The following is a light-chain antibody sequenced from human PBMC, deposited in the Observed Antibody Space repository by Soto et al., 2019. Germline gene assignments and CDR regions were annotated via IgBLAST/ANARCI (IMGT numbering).Light chain of an antibody. CDR2: AAS. V-gene: IGKV1-39*01. J-gene: IGKJ1*01. Sequence: DIQMTQSPSSLSASVGDRVAITCRASQSISTYLNWYQQKPGKAPNLLIYAASSLQSGVPSRFSGSGSGTEFTLTISSLQPEDFATYYCQQSYSTPQTFGQGTKVDIK. CDR1: QSISTY. CDR3: QQSYSTPQT.